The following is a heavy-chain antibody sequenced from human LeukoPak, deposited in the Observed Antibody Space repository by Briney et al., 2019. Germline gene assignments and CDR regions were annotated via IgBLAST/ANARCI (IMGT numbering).Heavy chain of an antibody. J-gene: IGHJ4*02. CDR2: IYYSGST. CDR1: GGSISSYY. Sequence: RASETLSLTCTVSGGSISSYYWSWIRQPPGKGLEWIGYIYYSGSTNYNPSLKSRVTISVDTSKNQFSLKLSSVTAADTAVYYCARAGGYSSSWYYFDYWGQGTLVTVSS. CDR3: ARAGGYSSSWYYFDY. D-gene: IGHD6-13*01. V-gene: IGHV4-59*01.